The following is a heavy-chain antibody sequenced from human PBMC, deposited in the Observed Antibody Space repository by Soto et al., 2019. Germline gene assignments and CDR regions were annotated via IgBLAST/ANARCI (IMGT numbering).Heavy chain of an antibody. D-gene: IGHD3-3*02. Sequence: QVQVVQSGAEVKKPGSSVKVSCTTSGGTFSTAAISWVRQAPGQGLEWMGGTMPIFRTADYAQKFQGRVTITAHESTSTAYLELSSLRSEDTAVYYCARDKGRAQLAGNYYYITDVWGQGTTVTVTS. CDR2: TMPIFRTA. CDR1: GGTFSTAA. J-gene: IGHJ6*02. CDR3: ARDKGRAQLAGNYYYITDV. V-gene: IGHV1-69*12.